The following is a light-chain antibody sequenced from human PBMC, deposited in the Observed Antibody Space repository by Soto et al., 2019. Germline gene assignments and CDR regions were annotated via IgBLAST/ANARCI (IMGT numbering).Light chain of an antibody. J-gene: IGLJ1*01. CDR2: GVK. CDR3: SSDTASCFYV. CDR1: GRDIGAYDY. Sequence: QSALTQPASVSGSPGQSITISCTGSGRDIGAYDYVSWYQQHPGKAPKLLIYGVKNRPSGVSYRFSASKSAFTASLTISGLQDEDEDHYYCSSDTASCFYVFGPGTKVTVL. V-gene: IGLV2-14*01.